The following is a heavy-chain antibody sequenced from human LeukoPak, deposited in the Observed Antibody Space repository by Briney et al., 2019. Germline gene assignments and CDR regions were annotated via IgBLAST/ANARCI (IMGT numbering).Heavy chain of an antibody. V-gene: IGHV1-8*01. J-gene: IGHJ5*02. CDR2: MNPNSGNT. CDR3: ARGRSVAGLGDWFDP. D-gene: IGHD6-19*01. Sequence: ASVKVSCKASGYTFISYDINWVRQATGQGLEWMGWMNPNSGNTGYAQKFQGRVTMTRNTSISTAYMELSSLRSEDTAVYYCARGRSVAGLGDWFDPWGQGTLVTVSS. CDR1: GYTFISYD.